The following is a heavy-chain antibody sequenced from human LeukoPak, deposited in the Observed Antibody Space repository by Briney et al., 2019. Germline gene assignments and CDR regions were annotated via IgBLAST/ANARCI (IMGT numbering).Heavy chain of an antibody. CDR2: IYYSGST. Sequence: PSETLSLTCTVSGGSISSSSYYWGWIRQPLGKGLEWIGSIYYSGSTYYNPSLKSRVTISVDTSKNQFSLKLSSVTAADTAVYYCARQDYDILTGYSLWSYFDYWGQGTLVTVSS. V-gene: IGHV4-39*01. D-gene: IGHD3-9*01. CDR1: GGSISSSSYY. CDR3: ARQDYDILTGYSLWSYFDY. J-gene: IGHJ4*02.